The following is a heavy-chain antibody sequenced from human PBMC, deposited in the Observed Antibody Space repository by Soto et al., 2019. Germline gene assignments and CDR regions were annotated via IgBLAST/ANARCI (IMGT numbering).Heavy chain of an antibody. CDR2: IYSSGST. Sequence: QVQLQESGPGLVKPSETLSLTSTVSGGSISRYYWSWIRQPPGKGLEWIGYIYSSGSTNYNPSLKRLVTISVNTSKNLVSLKLSSVTAADTAVYYWARGYYGSGSYRYYYYDYMDVCGRGTTVTVSS. V-gene: IGHV4-59*01. CDR3: ARGYYGSGSYRYYYYDYMDV. D-gene: IGHD3-10*01. CDR1: GGSISRYY. J-gene: IGHJ6*03.